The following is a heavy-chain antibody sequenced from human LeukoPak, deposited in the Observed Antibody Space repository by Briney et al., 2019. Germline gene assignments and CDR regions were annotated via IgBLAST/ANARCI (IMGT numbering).Heavy chain of an antibody. CDR2: MNPNSGNT. J-gene: IGHJ5*02. V-gene: IGHV1-8*01. CDR3: ARRQIADDSGSFYAS. D-gene: IGHD1-26*01. Sequence: ASVKVSCKASGYTFTSYDINWVRQATGQGLEWMGWMNPNSGNTGYAQKFQGRVTMTTDTSTSTAYMELRSLRSDDTAVYYCARRQIADDSGSFYASWGQGTHVTVSS. CDR1: GYTFTSYD.